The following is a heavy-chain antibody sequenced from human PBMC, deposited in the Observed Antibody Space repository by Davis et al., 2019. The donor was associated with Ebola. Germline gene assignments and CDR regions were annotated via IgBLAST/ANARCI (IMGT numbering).Heavy chain of an antibody. Sequence: PGGSLRLSCEVSGFTFGNYAMSWVRQAPGKGLEWVSGISNNAQSIHYADSVRGRFTIPRDNSKNTLYLQMNSLRAEDTATYYCARYCHYTDCSYFDCWGQGTMVAVSS. CDR3: ARYCHYTDCSYFDC. CDR1: GFTFGNYA. CDR2: ISNNAQSI. J-gene: IGHJ4*02. D-gene: IGHD2-15*01. V-gene: IGHV3-23*01.